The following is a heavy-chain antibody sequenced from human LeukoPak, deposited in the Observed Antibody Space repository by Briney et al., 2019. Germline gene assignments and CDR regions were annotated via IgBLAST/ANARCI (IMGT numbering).Heavy chain of an antibody. CDR3: ARSAYGGKEY. V-gene: IGHV3-21*01. J-gene: IGHJ4*02. CDR1: GFTFITCS. D-gene: IGHD4-23*01. Sequence: GGSLRLSCAASGFTFITCSMNWVRQAPGKGLEWVSSISSSSYIYYADSVRGRFTISRDNTKNTLYLQMNSLRAEDTAVYHCARSAYGGKEYWGQGTLVTVSS. CDR2: ISSSSYI.